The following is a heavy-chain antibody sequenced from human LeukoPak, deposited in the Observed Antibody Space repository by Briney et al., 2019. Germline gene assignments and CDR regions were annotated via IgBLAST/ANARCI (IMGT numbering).Heavy chain of an antibody. CDR2: IHNRGDT. J-gene: IGHJ4*02. CDR3: ARYGYSTDLLDY. V-gene: IGHV4-59*11. Sequence: SETLSLTCTVSGGPISSHFWSWIRQPPGKGLEWIGYIHNRGDTNYNPSLKSRVTMSTDTSKNQFSLKLNSVTAADTAVYYCARYGYSTDLLDYWGQGILVTVSS. CDR1: GGPISSHF. D-gene: IGHD6-13*01.